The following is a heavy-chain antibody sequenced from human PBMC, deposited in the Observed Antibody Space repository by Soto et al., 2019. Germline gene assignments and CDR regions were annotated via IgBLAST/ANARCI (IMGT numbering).Heavy chain of an antibody. D-gene: IGHD3-10*01. CDR3: ARSVTP. V-gene: IGHV4-4*02. CDR1: GATIRGSNW. J-gene: IGHJ5*02. CDR2: IYHSGST. Sequence: PSETLSLTCGVSGATIRGSNWWSWVRQPPGKGLEWIGEIYHSGSTNYNPSLESRVTISVDTSKNQFSLKLTSVTAADTAVYYCARSVTPWGQGTLVTVSS.